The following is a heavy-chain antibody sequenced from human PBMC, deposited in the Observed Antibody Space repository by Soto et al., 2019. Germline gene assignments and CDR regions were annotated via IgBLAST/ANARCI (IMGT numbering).Heavy chain of an antibody. CDR1: GYTFTSYG. V-gene: IGHV1-18*01. D-gene: IGHD5-12*01. CDR2: ISANNGNT. CDR3: ARVQSGYDFAY. J-gene: IGHJ4*02. Sequence: ASVKVSCKASGYTFTSYGINWGRQAPGQGLEWMGWISANNGNTHYAQKLQGRVTMTTDTSTSTAYLELRSLRSDDTAVYYCARVQSGYDFAYWGQGTLVTGSS.